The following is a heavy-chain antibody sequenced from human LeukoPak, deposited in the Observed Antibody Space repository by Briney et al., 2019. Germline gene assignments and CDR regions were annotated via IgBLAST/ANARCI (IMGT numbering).Heavy chain of an antibody. D-gene: IGHD1-26*01. V-gene: IGHV1-24*01. J-gene: IGHJ4*02. CDR1: GYTLTELS. CDR3: ATAPRTPNTYSGSYLRFDY. Sequence: GASVKVSCKVSGYTLTELSMHWVRQAPGKGLEWMGGFDPEDGETIYAQKFQGRVTMAEDTSTDTAYMELSSLRSEDTAVYYCATAPRTPNTYSGSYLRFDYWGQGTLVTFSS. CDR2: FDPEDGET.